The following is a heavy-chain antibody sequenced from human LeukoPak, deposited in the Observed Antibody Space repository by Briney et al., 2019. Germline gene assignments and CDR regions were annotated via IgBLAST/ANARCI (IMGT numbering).Heavy chain of an antibody. CDR3: SNNGYDYSQASLDYFDY. D-gene: IGHD5-12*01. J-gene: IGHJ4*02. CDR2: IRSKAYGGTT. V-gene: IGHV3-49*04. CDR1: GFTFGDYA. Sequence: PGGSLRLSCTASGFTFGDYAMSWVRQAPGKGLEWVGFIRSKAYGGTTEYAASVKGRFTISRDDSKSIAYLQMNSLKTEDTAVYYCSNNGYDYSQASLDYFDYWGQGTLVTVSS.